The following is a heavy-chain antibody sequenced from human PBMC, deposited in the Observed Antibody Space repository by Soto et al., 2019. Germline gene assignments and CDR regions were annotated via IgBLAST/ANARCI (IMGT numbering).Heavy chain of an antibody. CDR3: ARDRYDILTGYHRGPDY. V-gene: IGHV1-18*01. CDR1: GYTFTSYG. Sequence: ASVKVSCKASGYTFTSYGISWVRQAPGQGLEWMGWISAYNGNTNYAQKLQGRVTMTTDTSTSTAYMELRSLRSDDTAVYYCARDRYDILTGYHRGPDYWGQGTLVTVSS. CDR2: ISAYNGNT. J-gene: IGHJ4*02. D-gene: IGHD3-9*01.